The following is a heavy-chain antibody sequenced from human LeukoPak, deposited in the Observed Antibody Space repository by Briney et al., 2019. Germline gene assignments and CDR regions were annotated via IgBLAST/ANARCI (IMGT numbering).Heavy chain of an antibody. D-gene: IGHD2-21*02. Sequence: PGGSLRLSCAASGFNFRSYSMNWVRQAPGKGLEWVSSISSSSSYIYYADSVKGRFTISRDNAKNSLYLQMNSLRAEDTAVYYCARDLGSRGDLSGYWGQGTLVTVSS. CDR1: GFNFRSYS. CDR2: ISSSSSYI. J-gene: IGHJ4*02. V-gene: IGHV3-21*01. CDR3: ARDLGSRGDLSGY.